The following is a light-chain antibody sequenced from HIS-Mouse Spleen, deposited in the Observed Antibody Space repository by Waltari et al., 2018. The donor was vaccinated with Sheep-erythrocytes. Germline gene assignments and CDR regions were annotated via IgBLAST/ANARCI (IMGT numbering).Light chain of an antibody. CDR1: SRDVGGYNY. Sequence: QSALTQPASVSGSPGQSITISCTGTSRDVGGYNYVSWYQTHPGKAPKPRVYEVSNRPSGVSTRFAGSKSGNTASLTISGLQAEDEADYYCSSYTSSSTLTFGGGTKLTVL. CDR2: EVS. J-gene: IGLJ2*01. V-gene: IGLV2-14*01. CDR3: SSYTSSSTLT.